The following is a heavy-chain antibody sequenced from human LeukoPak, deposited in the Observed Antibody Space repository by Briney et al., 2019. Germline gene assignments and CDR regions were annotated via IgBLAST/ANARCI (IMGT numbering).Heavy chain of an antibody. V-gene: IGHV3-15*01. CDR1: GFTFSNAW. CDR3: TTYRQDTVVVVAAH. D-gene: IGHD2-15*01. J-gene: IGHJ4*02. Sequence: GGSLRLSCAASGFTFSNAWMSWVRQAPGKGLEWVGRIKSKTDGGTTDYAAPVKGRFTISRDDSKNTLYLQMNSLKTEDTAVYYCTTYRQDTVVVVAAHWGQGTLVTVSS. CDR2: IKSKTDGGTT.